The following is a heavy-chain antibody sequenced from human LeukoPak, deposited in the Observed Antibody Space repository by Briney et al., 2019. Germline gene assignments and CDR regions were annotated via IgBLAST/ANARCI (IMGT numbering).Heavy chain of an antibody. CDR1: GGSFSGYY. CDR2: INHSGST. J-gene: IGHJ4*02. V-gene: IGHV4-34*01. CDR3: ARGPSLWYYDRGEVFDY. Sequence: SETLSLTCAVYGGSFSGYYWSWIRQPPGKGLEWIGEINHSGSTNYNPSLKSRVTISVATSKNQFSLKLSSVTAADTAVYYCARGPSLWYYDRGEVFDYWGQGTLVTVSS. D-gene: IGHD3-22*01.